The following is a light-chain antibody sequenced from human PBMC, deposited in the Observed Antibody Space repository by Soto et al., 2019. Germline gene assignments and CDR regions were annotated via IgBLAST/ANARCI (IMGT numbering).Light chain of an antibody. CDR3: QSYDSSLSVV. V-gene: IGLV1-40*01. J-gene: IGLJ2*01. CDR2: GNS. CDR1: SSNIGAGYD. Sequence: QSVLTQPPSVSGAPGQRVTISCTGRSSNIGAGYDVHWYQQLPGTAPKLLIDGNSNRPSGVPDRFSGSKSGTSASLAITGLQAEDEAYYYCQSYDSSLSVVFGGGTKLTVL.